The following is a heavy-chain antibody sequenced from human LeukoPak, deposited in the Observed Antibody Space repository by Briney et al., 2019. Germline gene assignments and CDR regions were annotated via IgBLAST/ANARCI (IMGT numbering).Heavy chain of an antibody. Sequence: GGSLRLSCAASGFTFSSYAMHWVRQAPGKGLEWVAVISYDGSNKYYADSVKGRFTISRDNSKNTLYLQMNSLRAEDTAVYYCARHDYGGNNEYFQHWGQGTLVTVSS. V-gene: IGHV3-30*04. J-gene: IGHJ1*01. CDR2: ISYDGSNK. CDR1: GFTFSSYA. CDR3: ARHDYGGNNEYFQH. D-gene: IGHD4-23*01.